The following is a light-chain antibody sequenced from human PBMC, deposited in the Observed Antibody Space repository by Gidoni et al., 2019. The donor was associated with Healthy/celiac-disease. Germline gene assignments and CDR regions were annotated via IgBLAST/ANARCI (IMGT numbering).Light chain of an antibody. Sequence: DIVLTQSPGTLSLSPGERATLSCRASQSVSSSYFAWYQQQPGQAPRRLIYGASSRATGIPDRFSGSVSGTHFTLTISSLEPEDFAVYYCQQYGSSRCSFGQGTKLEIK. CDR3: QQYGSSRCS. CDR1: QSVSSSY. V-gene: IGKV3-20*01. J-gene: IGKJ2*04. CDR2: GAS.